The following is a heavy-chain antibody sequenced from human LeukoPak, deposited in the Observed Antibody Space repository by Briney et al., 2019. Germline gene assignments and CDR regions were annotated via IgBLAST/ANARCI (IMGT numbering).Heavy chain of an antibody. CDR1: GFTFSNYV. J-gene: IGHJ4*02. CDR3: AKRETTMGFGFDS. V-gene: IGHV3-23*01. CDR2: IITNGGSP. Sequence: GGSLRLSGAASGFTFSNYVMTWVGESPGKGLEWVSTIITNGGSPYYADSVKGRFTISRDNLKNPLYLQMNSLRAEDTAVYYCAKRETTMGFGFDSWGQGTLVTVSS. D-gene: IGHD4-23*01.